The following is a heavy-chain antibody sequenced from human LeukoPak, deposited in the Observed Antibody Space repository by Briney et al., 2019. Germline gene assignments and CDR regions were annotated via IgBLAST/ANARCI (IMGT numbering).Heavy chain of an antibody. D-gene: IGHD4-17*01. CDR3: ARGNGDYSLFDY. CDR2: IYYSGST. Sequence: ASETLSLTCTVSGGSISSYYWSWIRQPPGKGLEWIGYIYYSGSTNYNPSLKSRVTISVDTSKNQFSLKLSSVTAADTAVYYCARGNGDYSLFDYWGQGTLVTVSS. V-gene: IGHV4-59*01. J-gene: IGHJ4*02. CDR1: GGSISSYY.